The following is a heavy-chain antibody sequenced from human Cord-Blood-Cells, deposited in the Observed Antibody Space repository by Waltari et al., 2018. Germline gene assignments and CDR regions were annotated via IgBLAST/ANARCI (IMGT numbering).Heavy chain of an antibody. CDR3: ARDPRRGSL. D-gene: IGHD3-16*01. V-gene: IGHV1-2*02. CDR1: GYTFTSSF. J-gene: IGHJ2*01. CDR2: INPNSGGT. Sequence: QVPLVQSGAEVNKPGASVTVSCKASGYTFTSSFLPWVRQAPGQGLEWMGWINPNSGGTNYAQKFQDRVTMTRDTSISTAYMELSRLRSDDTAVYYCARDPRRGSLWGRGTLVTVSS.